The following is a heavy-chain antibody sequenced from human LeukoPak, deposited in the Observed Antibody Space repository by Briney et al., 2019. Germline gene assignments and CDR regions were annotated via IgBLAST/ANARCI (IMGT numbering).Heavy chain of an antibody. D-gene: IGHD3-16*01. CDR3: ARANMIISAFDF. V-gene: IGHV4-59*01. CDR2: LYYSGST. Sequence: PSETLSLTCTVSGGSTSSYYWSWIRQPPGKGLEWIGSLYYSGSTNSNPSLKTRVTMSVDTSKNRFSLNLSSMTAADTAVYYCARANMIISAFDFCGQGTMVTVSS. CDR1: GGSTSSYY. J-gene: IGHJ3*01.